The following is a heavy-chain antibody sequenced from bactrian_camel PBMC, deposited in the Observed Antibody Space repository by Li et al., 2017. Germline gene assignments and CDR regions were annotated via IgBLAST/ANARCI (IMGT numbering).Heavy chain of an antibody. V-gene: IGHV3S67*01. J-gene: IGHJ4*01. CDR3: AAQHYCSGGYRY. D-gene: IGHD2*01. CDR2: IDSDGNT. CDR1: GFTYSSFC. Sequence: VQLVESGGGSVQGGGSLRLSCAASGFTYSSFCSGWVRQFPGKEREAVAAIDSDGNTNYADSVKGRFAIYKGTAKNTLYLQMNSLKPEDTAMYYCAAQHYCSGGYRYWGQGTQVTVS.